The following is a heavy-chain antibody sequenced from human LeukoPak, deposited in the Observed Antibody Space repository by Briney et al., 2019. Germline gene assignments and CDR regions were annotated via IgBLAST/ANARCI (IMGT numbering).Heavy chain of an antibody. CDR2: ISYTGTT. Sequence: SETLSLSCTVSGGSVSSGSYYWNWIRQPPGKGLEYIGHISYTGTTNYNPSLKSRVTISLDTSKNQFSLKLNSVTAADTAVYYCARGRQYLNPFDSWGQGTLVTVSS. J-gene: IGHJ4*02. V-gene: IGHV4-61*01. D-gene: IGHD2/OR15-2a*01. CDR1: GGSVSSGSYY. CDR3: ARGRQYLNPFDS.